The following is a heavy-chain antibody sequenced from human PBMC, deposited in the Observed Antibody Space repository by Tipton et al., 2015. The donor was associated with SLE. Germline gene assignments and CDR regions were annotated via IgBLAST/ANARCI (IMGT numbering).Heavy chain of an antibody. Sequence: RSLRLSCAASGFTLSSYAMTWVRQAPGKGLEWVAVISYDGSNKYYADSVKGRFTISRDNSKNTLYLQMNSLRAEDTAVYYCASQLTILDAFDIWGQGTMVTVSS. CDR2: ISYDGSNK. V-gene: IGHV3-30*04. CDR3: ASQLTILDAFDI. D-gene: IGHD1-1*01. J-gene: IGHJ3*02. CDR1: GFTLSSYA.